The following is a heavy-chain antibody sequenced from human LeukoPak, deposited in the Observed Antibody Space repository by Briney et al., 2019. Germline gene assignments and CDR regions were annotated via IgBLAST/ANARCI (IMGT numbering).Heavy chain of an antibody. V-gene: IGHV4-59*08. D-gene: IGHD1-14*01. CDR2: NYFSGST. CDR1: GGSFSAYY. J-gene: IGHJ6*02. CDR3: ARHDRREYTDYYYGMDV. Sequence: PSETLSLTCAVYGGSFSAYYWSWIRQHPGKGLEWIGYNYFSGSTNYNPSLKSRVTISVGTSKNQFSLKLSSVTAADTAVYYCARHDRREYTDYYYGMDVWGQGTTVTVSS.